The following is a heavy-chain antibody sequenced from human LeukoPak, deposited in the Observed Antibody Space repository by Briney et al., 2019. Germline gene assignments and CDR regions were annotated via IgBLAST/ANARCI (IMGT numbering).Heavy chain of an antibody. CDR1: GFTFRNYW. CDR2: TRPDGTAE. Sequence: GGSLRLSCAASGFTFRNYWMGWVRQAPGKGLEWVANTRPDGTAEYYADSVRGRFTTSRDNANNFLYLQMNSLRGEDTAVYYCARDGGLHTNFDYWGQGTLVTVSS. J-gene: IGHJ4*02. D-gene: IGHD2-15*01. CDR3: ARDGGLHTNFDY. V-gene: IGHV3-7*01.